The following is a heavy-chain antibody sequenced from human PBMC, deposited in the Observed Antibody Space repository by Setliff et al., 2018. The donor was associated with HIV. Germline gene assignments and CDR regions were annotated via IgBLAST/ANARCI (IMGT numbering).Heavy chain of an antibody. CDR1: GDSISSGGYY. CDR2: IYTSGST. CDR3: ARVARGGHSSRWYYFDY. D-gene: IGHD6-13*01. Sequence: PSETLSLTCTVSGDSISSGGYYWSWIRQPAGKGLEWIGRIYTSGSTNYNPSLKSRVTISVDTSKNQFPLKVSSVTAADTAVYYCARVARGGHSSRWYYFDYWGQGTLVTVSS. V-gene: IGHV4-61*02. J-gene: IGHJ4*02.